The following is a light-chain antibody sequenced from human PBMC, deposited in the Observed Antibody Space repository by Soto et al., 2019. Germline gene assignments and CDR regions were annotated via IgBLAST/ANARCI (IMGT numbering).Light chain of an antibody. Sequence: ETVMTQSPATLSVSPGERATLSCRASQSVSSNLAWYQQKPGQAPRLLIYGASTRATGIPARFSGSGSGTEFTLTISSPQSEDFAVYYCQQYKSWPLTFGQGTKLEIK. CDR3: QQYKSWPLT. CDR1: QSVSSN. V-gene: IGKV3D-15*01. J-gene: IGKJ2*01. CDR2: GAS.